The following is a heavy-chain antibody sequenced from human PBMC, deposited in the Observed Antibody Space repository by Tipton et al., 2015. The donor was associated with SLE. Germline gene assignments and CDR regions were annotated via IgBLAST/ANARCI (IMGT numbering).Heavy chain of an antibody. J-gene: IGHJ6*02. D-gene: IGHD3-10*01. Sequence: QSGAEVKEPGSSVKVSCRASEDTFTNSTFTWVRQAPGQGLEWMAAIVPVLGPAIHAQNFQGRVTIAADESTSTAYMELSSLRSEDTAVYFCARDRTMVQAADHYFYYGLDVWGQGTTVTVSS. CDR3: ARDRTMVQAADHYFYYGLDV. CDR2: IVPVLGPA. CDR1: EDTFTNST. V-gene: IGHV1-69*01.